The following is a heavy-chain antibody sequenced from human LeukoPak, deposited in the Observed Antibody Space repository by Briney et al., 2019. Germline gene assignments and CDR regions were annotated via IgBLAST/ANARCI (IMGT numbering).Heavy chain of an antibody. D-gene: IGHD5-24*01. V-gene: IGHV4-31*03. J-gene: IGHJ4*02. CDR3: ARGQDAFKTGY. Sequence: SQTLSLTCTVSGGSLTIGSHYWTWIRQHPGKGLEWIGYIHPSGITDYNPSLQSRVTMSLDTSQNQFSLKLTSVTAADTAIYYCARGQDAFKTGYWGQGTQVTVSS. CDR1: GGSLTIGSHY. CDR2: IHPSGIT.